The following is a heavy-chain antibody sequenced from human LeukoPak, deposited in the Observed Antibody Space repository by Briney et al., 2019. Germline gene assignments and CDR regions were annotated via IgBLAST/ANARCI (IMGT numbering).Heavy chain of an antibody. Sequence: PGGSLRLSCAASGFTFSDYYMSWIRQAPGKGLEWVSYISSSGSTIYYADSVKGRFTISRDNAKNSLYLQMNSLRAEDTAVYYCASPYYDSSGWGAFDIWGQGTMVTVSS. CDR1: GFTFSDYY. V-gene: IGHV3-11*01. D-gene: IGHD3-22*01. CDR2: ISSSGSTI. J-gene: IGHJ3*02. CDR3: ASPYYDSSGWGAFDI.